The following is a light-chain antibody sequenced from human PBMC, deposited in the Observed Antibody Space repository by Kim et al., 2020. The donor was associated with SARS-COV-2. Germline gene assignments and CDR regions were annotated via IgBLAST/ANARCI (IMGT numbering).Light chain of an antibody. J-gene: IGKJ1*01. CDR3: KQSYSAPRT. CDR1: QSISGH. CDR2: AAS. V-gene: IGKV1-39*01. Sequence: DIQMTQSPSSLSASVGDRVTITCRSSQSISGHLNWYQQKPGRAPNLLIYAASVLHSGVPSRFSATASGTDFTLTISSLQPEDFATYYCKQSYSAPRTLGQGTKVDIK.